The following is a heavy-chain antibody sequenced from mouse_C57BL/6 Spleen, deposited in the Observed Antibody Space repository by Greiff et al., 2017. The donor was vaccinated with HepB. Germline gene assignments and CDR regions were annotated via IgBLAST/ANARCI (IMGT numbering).Heavy chain of an antibody. CDR3: TRSITTVVAHYFDY. CDR1: GYTFTDYE. V-gene: IGHV1-15*01. J-gene: IGHJ2*01. CDR2: IDPETGGT. Sequence: QVQLQQSGAELVRPGASVTLSCKASGYTFTDYEMHWVKQTPVHGLEWIGAIDPETGGTAYNQKFKGQAILTADKSSSTAYMELRSLTSEDSAFYYCTRSITTVVAHYFDYWGQGTTLTVSS. D-gene: IGHD1-1*01.